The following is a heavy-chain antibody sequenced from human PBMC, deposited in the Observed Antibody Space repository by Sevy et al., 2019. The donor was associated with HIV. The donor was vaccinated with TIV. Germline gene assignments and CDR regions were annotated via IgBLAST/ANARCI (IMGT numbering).Heavy chain of an antibody. J-gene: IGHJ6*02. CDR2: ISHDGINE. CDR3: ANAYSGSYSHSYLYALDF. D-gene: IGHD1-26*01. CDR1: GFSFSYYG. Sequence: GGSLRLSCIGSGFSFSYYGIHWVRQSPGKGLDWVALISHDGINEYYADSLKGRFTISRDNSKNTVYLEMNSLRNEDTAIYFCANAYSGSYSHSYLYALDFWGQGTTVTVSS. V-gene: IGHV3-30*18.